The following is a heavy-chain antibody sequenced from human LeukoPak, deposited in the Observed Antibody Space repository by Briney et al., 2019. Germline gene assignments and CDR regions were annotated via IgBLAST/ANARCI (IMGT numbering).Heavy chain of an antibody. CDR1: GYTFTTSY. CDR2: INPSGGTT. D-gene: IGHD5-24*01. J-gene: IGHJ4*02. V-gene: IGHV1-46*01. Sequence: ASVKVSCKASGYTFTTSYMHWVRQAPGQGLEWMGVINPSGGTTSYAQKVKGRVTLTRDTSTSTVYMELSSLRSEDTTVYYCARNVLRDGYNHGYLDYWGRGTLVTVSS. CDR3: ARNVLRDGYNHGYLDY.